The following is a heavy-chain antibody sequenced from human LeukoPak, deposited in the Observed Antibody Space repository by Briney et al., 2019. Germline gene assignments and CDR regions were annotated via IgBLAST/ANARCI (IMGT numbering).Heavy chain of an antibody. J-gene: IGHJ4*02. CDR3: ARDHGSSNWYYY. CDR2: IYYSGSI. D-gene: IGHD6-13*01. V-gene: IGHV4-39*07. Sequence: SETLSLTCTVSDDSFTTTTYYWGWIRQPPGKKLEWIGSIYYSGSIYYNPSLKSRVTISLDTSKNQFSLKLSSVTAADTAMYFCARDHGSSNWYYYWGQGTLVTVSS. CDR1: DDSFTTTTYY.